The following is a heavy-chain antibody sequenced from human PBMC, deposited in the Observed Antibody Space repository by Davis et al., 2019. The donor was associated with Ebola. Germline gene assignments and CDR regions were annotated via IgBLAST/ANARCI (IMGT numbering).Heavy chain of an antibody. J-gene: IGHJ4*02. V-gene: IGHV4-59*01. CDR3: ARDSGWLQSTYFDY. CDR1: GGSISSYY. CDR2: IYYSGST. D-gene: IGHD5-24*01. Sequence: SETLSLTCTVSGGSISSYYWSWIRQPPGKGLEWIGYIYYSGSTNYNPSLKSRVTISVDTSKNQFSLKLSSVTAADTAVYYCARDSGWLQSTYFDYWGQGTLVTVSS.